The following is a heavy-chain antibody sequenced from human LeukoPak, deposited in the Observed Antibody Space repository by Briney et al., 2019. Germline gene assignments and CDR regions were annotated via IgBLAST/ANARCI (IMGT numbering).Heavy chain of an antibody. CDR2: IIGGAGYT. D-gene: IGHD5-12*01. Sequence: GGSLRLSCAASGFTASTYGVSWVRQASGKGLQWVSAIIGGAGYTFYADSVKGRFTISRDNSWNSLYLQMNSLRAEDTAVYYCARDRGHSGYDLYDYWGQGTLVTVSS. J-gene: IGHJ4*02. CDR3: ARDRGHSGYDLYDY. V-gene: IGHV3-23*01. CDR1: GFTASTYG.